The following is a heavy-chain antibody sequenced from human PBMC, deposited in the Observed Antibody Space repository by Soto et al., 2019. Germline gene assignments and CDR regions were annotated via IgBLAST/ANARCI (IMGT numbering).Heavy chain of an antibody. CDR3: AKGGYSSGWQIYGMDV. D-gene: IGHD6-19*01. J-gene: IGHJ6*02. CDR1: GFTFDNYA. V-gene: IGHV3-9*01. Sequence: GGSLRLSCAASGFTFDNYAMHWVRQSPGKGLEWVSGISWNSGSIGYADSVKGRFTISRDNAKNSLYLQMNSLRAEDTALYYCAKGGYSSGWQIYGMDVWGQGTTVTVSS. CDR2: ISWNSGSI.